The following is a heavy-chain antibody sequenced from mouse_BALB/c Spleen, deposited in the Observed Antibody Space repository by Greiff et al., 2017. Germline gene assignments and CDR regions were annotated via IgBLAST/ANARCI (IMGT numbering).Heavy chain of an antibody. Sequence: EVQLQLSGAELVKPGASVKLSCTASGFNIKDTYMHWVKQRPEQGLEWIGRIDPANGNTKYDPKFQGKATITADTSSNTAYLQLSSLTSEDTAVYYCARAPYYGSIAYWGQGTLVTVSA. CDR3: ARAPYYGSIAY. CDR2: IDPANGNT. D-gene: IGHD1-1*01. J-gene: IGHJ3*01. V-gene: IGHV14-3*02. CDR1: GFNIKDTY.